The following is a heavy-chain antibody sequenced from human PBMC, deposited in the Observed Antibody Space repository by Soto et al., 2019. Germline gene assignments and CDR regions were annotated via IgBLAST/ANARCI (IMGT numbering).Heavy chain of an antibody. CDR2: ITDNGGST. D-gene: IGHD4-17*01. CDR3: AKERATTTAFDY. V-gene: IGHV3-23*01. CDR1: GFTFSRDG. J-gene: IGHJ4*02. Sequence: GGSLRLSCAASGFTFSRDGMSWVRQAPGEGLEWVSLITDNGGSTYYADSVKGRFTISRDNTKNTLFLQMNSLRAEDTAVYYCAKERATTTAFDYWGQGALVTVSS.